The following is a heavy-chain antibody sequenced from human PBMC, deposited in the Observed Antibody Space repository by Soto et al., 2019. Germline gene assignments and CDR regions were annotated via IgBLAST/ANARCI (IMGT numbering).Heavy chain of an antibody. CDR1: GGSLSSNSYH. CDR3: ARGLGITMVRGVINPLGYYYYYMDV. V-gene: IGHV4-39*07. CDR2: NYHSGST. J-gene: IGHJ6*03. D-gene: IGHD3-10*01. Sequence: SETLCLTYTVLGGSLSSNSYHWGRHRPPQGKGLEWIASNYHSGSTNYNPSLKSRVTISVDTSKNQFSLKLSSVTAADTAVYYCARGLGITMVRGVINPLGYYYYYMDVWGKGTTVTVSS.